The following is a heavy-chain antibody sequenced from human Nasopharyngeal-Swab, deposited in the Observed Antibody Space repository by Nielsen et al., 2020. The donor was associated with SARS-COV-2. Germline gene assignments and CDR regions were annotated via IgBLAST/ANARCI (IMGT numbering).Heavy chain of an antibody. V-gene: IGHV1-2*06. Sequence: ASVKVSCKASGYTFSDYYIHWVRQATGQGLEWMGRINPGSGDTYYAQKFQGRITVTGDTSINTAYMELSRLTSDDTAVYFCARRTEWSGTGCIFDYWGQGTLVTVSS. D-gene: IGHD3-3*01. CDR1: GYTFSDYY. CDR3: ARRTEWSGTGCIFDY. CDR2: INPGSGDT. J-gene: IGHJ4*02.